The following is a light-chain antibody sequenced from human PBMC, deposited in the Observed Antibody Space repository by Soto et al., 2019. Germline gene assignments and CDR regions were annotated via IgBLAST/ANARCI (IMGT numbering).Light chain of an antibody. CDR3: SSYTSASTPLV. CDR1: GSDVGGYNY. CDR2: DVS. V-gene: IGLV2-14*01. J-gene: IGLJ2*01. Sequence: QSVLTQPASVSGSPGQSSTISCTGTGSDVGGYNYVSWYQQHPGKAPKVMIYDVSNRPSGVSNRFSGSKSGNTASLTISGLQAEDDADDYCSSYTSASTPLVFGGGTKLTVL.